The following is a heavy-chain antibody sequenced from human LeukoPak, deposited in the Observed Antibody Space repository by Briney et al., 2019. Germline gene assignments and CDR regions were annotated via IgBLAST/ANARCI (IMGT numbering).Heavy chain of an antibody. D-gene: IGHD4-17*01. CDR3: ARVRGATVTTWYFDL. V-gene: IGHV3-48*01. CDR2: ISHRSATI. Sequence: PGGSLRLSRGASGFTFSTHGMIWVRQAPGKGLEWVSDISHRSATIYYADSVKGRFTISRDDARNSPFLQMRSLSAGDTAVYYCARVRGATVTTWYFDLWGRGTLVTVSS. J-gene: IGHJ2*01. CDR1: GFTFSTHG.